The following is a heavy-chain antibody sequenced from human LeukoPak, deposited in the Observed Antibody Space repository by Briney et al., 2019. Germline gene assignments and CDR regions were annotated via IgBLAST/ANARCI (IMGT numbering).Heavy chain of an antibody. CDR3: ARGPDHGGSYYHD. J-gene: IGHJ4*02. D-gene: IGHD1-26*01. CDR1: GFTFSGSW. Sequence: GGSLRLSCAASGFTFSGSWMYWVRQAPRKGLVWVSRINSDGSTTEYADSVKGRFTISRDNAKNTLFLQLSSLRAEDTAVYYCARGPDHGGSYYHDWGQGTLVTVSS. CDR2: INSDGSTT. V-gene: IGHV3-74*03.